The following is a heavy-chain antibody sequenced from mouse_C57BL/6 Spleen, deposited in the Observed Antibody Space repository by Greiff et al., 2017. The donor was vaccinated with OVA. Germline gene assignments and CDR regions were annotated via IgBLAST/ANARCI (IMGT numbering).Heavy chain of an antibody. J-gene: IGHJ1*03. V-gene: IGHV1-55*01. CDR1: GYTFTSYW. Sequence: QVQLQQPGAELVKPGASVKMSCKASGYTFTSYWITWVKQRPGQGLEWIGDIYPGSGSTNYNEKFKSKATLTVDTSSSTAYMQLSSLTSEDSAVYYCARGGAYYSNYEQYFDVWGTGTTVTVSS. CDR3: ARGGAYYSNYEQYFDV. D-gene: IGHD2-5*01. CDR2: IYPGSGST.